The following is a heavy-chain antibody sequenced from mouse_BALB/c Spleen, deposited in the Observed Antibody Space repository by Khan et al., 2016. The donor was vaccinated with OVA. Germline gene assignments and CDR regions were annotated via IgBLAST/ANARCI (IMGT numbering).Heavy chain of an antibody. CDR1: GYSITSDYA. Sequence: EVQLQESGPGLVKPSQSLSLTCTVTGYSITSDYAWNWIRQFPGNKLEWMAYISYSGSTRPNPSLNSRISITRDTSKNQFFLPLNSVTTEDTATNYCARRYYYGQRYFDVWGARTTVTVSS. CDR3: ARRYYYGQRYFDV. V-gene: IGHV3-2*02. CDR2: ISYSGST. D-gene: IGHD1-1*01. J-gene: IGHJ1*01.